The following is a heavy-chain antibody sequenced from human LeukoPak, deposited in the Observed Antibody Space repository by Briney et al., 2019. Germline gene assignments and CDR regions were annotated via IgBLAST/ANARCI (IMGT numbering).Heavy chain of an antibody. CDR3: VRDRADRTFDN. CDR1: GFSFSSYG. V-gene: IGHV3-33*01. Sequence: PGGSLRLSCAASGFSFSSYGIHWVRQAPGKGLEWVTLIWYDGSRKYYADSVKGRFTISRDNSKNMVYLQMNSLRAEDTAVFYCVRDRADRTFDNWGQGTLVTVSS. CDR2: IWYDGSRK. J-gene: IGHJ4*02.